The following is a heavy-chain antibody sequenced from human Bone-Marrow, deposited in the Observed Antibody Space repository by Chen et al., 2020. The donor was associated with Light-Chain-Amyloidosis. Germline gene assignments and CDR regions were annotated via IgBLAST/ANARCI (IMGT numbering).Heavy chain of an antibody. CDR2: IYYSGST. J-gene: IGHJ6*02. Sequence: QLQLQESGPGLVKPSETLSPTCTVSGASISSSSYYWGWIRQPPGKGLEWIGSIYYSGSTYYNPSLKSRVTISVDTSKNQFSLKLSSVTAADTAVYYCARPLWFGDRYYGMDVWGQGTTVTVSS. CDR1: GASISSSSYY. V-gene: IGHV4-39*01. CDR3: ARPLWFGDRYYGMDV. D-gene: IGHD3-10*01.